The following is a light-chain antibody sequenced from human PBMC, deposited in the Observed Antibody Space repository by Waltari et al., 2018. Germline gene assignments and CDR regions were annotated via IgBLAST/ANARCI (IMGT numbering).Light chain of an antibody. J-gene: IGLJ2*01. CDR3: YSTDRTGKQRV. V-gene: IGLV3-10*01. CDR1: ALPNKI. Sequence: SYELTQPPSVSVSPGQTARITCPGDALPNKIGIWYQQKSGQAPVLVIYEDNKRRSGIPERFSGSSSGTMVTLTISGAQVEDEGDYYCYSTDRTGKQRVFGGGTKLTVL. CDR2: EDN.